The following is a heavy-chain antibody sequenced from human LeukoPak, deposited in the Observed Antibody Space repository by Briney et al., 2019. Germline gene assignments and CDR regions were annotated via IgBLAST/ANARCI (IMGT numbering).Heavy chain of an antibody. CDR1: GGTFSSYA. Sequence: GASVKVSCKASGGTFSSYAISWVRQAPGQGLEWMGGIIPIFGTANYAQKFQGRVTITADESTSTAYMELSSLRSEDTAVYYCARGFQWELLVNDAFDIWGQGTMVTVSS. V-gene: IGHV1-69*13. CDR3: ARGFQWELLVNDAFDI. CDR2: IIPIFGTA. D-gene: IGHD1-26*01. J-gene: IGHJ3*02.